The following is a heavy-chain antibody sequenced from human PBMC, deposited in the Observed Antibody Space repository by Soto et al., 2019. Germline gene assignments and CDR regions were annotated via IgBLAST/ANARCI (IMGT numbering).Heavy chain of an antibody. CDR1: WDSVPSNSAA. CDR3: ARGGAARPPYYYYGMDV. D-gene: IGHD6-6*01. V-gene: IGHV6-1*01. CDR2: TYYRSKWYN. Sequence: PSQTLSLTCAISWDSVPSNSAAWNWIRQSPSRGLEWLGRTYYRSKWYNDYAVSVKSRITINPDTSKNQFSLQLNSVTPEDTAVYYCARGGAARPPYYYYGMDVWGQGTTVTVSS. J-gene: IGHJ6*02.